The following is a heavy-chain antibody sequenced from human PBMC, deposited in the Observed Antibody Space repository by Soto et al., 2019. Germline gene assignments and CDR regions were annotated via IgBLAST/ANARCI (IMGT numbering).Heavy chain of an antibody. CDR3: ARDLYYYDSSVRWFDP. CDR2: IIPIFGTA. CDR1: GGTFSSYA. Sequence: QVQLVQSGAEVKKPGSSVKVSCKASGGTFSSYAISWVRQGPGQGLEWMGGIIPIFGTANYAQKFQGRVTITADESTSTAYMELSSLRSEDTAEYYCARDLYYYDSSVRWFDPWGQGTLVTVSS. D-gene: IGHD3-22*01. V-gene: IGHV1-69*12. J-gene: IGHJ5*02.